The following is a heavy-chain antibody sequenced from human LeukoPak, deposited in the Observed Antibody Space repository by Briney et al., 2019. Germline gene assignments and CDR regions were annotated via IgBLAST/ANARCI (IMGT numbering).Heavy chain of an antibody. CDR1: GYSISSGYC. CDR2: IYPTGRA. Sequence: PSETLSLTCTVSGYSISSGYCWTWLRQPPGKGLERIGSIYPTGRAFPNPSLKSRVTMSIDTSKNQFSLMLSSVAAADTAVYYCARGGATGAYYDYWGQGTLGIVSS. CDR3: ARGGATGAYYDY. J-gene: IGHJ4*02. D-gene: IGHD3-16*01. V-gene: IGHV4-38-2*02.